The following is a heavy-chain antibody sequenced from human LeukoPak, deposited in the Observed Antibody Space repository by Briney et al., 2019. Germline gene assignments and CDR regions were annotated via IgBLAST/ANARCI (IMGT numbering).Heavy chain of an antibody. CDR2: IKQDGSEK. CDR1: GFTFSSYR. CDR3: ARGNYDFWSGYYKASSVLDY. D-gene: IGHD3-3*01. J-gene: IGHJ4*02. Sequence: GGSLRLSCAASGFTFSSYRMSWVRQAPGKGLEWVANIKQDGSEKYYVDSVKGRFTISRDNAKNSLYLQMNSLRAEDTAVYYCARGNYDFWSGYYKASSVLDYWGQGTLVTVSS. V-gene: IGHV3-7*01.